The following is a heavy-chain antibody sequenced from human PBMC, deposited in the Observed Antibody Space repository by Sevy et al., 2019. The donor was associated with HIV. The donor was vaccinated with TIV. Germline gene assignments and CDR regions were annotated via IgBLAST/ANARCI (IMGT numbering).Heavy chain of an antibody. CDR3: AMGRPGLYYYYYMDV. CDR2: IISILGIA. CDR1: GGTFSSYA. V-gene: IGHV1-69*10. D-gene: IGHD1-1*01. J-gene: IGHJ6*03. Sequence: ASVKVSCKASGGTFSSYAISWVRQAPGQGLEWMGGIISILGIANYAQKFQGRVTITADKSTSTAYMELSSLRSEDTAVYYCAMGRPGLYYYYYMDVWGKGTTVTVSS.